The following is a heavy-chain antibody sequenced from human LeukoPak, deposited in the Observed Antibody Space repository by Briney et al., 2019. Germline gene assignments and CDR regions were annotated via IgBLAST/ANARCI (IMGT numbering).Heavy chain of an antibody. J-gene: IGHJ4*02. D-gene: IGHD3-10*01. CDR3: ARRVVLGVIGLGY. CDR1: GGSFRGYY. V-gene: IGHV4-34*01. Sequence: SETLSLTCAVYGGSFRGYYWSWIRQPPGKGLEWIGEINHSGSTNYNPSLKSRVTISVDTSKNQFSLKLSSVTAADTAVYYCARRVVLGVIGLGYWGQGTLVTVSS. CDR2: INHSGST.